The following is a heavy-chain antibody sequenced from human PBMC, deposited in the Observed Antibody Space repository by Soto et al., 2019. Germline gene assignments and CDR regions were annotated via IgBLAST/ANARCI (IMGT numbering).Heavy chain of an antibody. CDR3: AGHSHKDY. Sequence: EVQLVESGGGLVQPGGSLRLSCAASAFTVSSNYVSWVRQAPGKGLEWVSVVYSGGSTYYADSVKGRFTSSRDNSKNTLYLQMNSLRAEDTAVYYCAGHSHKDYWGQGTLVTVSS. J-gene: IGHJ4*02. V-gene: IGHV3-66*04. CDR2: VYSGGST. CDR1: AFTVSSNY.